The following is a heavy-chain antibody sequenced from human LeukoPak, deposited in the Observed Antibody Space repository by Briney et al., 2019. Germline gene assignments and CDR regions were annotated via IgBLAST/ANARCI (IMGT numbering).Heavy chain of an antibody. CDR3: ARGGFIVGANQYFQW. CDR1: GFTFDRHW. Sequence: GGSLRLSCVASGFTFDRHWMHWVRHAPGKGLVWVSRIDTDGSDRVYAESVKGRFTISRDNTKNTLYLQMDSLRVEDTAVYYCARGGFIVGANQYFQWWGQGTRVIVSS. J-gene: IGHJ4*02. V-gene: IGHV3-74*01. CDR2: IDTDGSDR. D-gene: IGHD3-16*02.